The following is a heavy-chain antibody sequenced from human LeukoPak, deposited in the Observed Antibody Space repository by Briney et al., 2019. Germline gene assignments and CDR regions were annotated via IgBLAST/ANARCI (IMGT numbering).Heavy chain of an antibody. CDR3: VRLEPTSYYFDY. V-gene: IGHV3-30*03. J-gene: IGHJ4*02. Sequence: GGSLRLSCAASGFTFLTSWMSWVRQAPGKGLEWVAVISYDGSNKYYADSVKGRFTISRDNSKNTLYLQMNSLRAEDTAVYYCVRLEPTSYYFDYWGQGTLVTVSS. CDR2: ISYDGSNK. D-gene: IGHD1-1*01. CDR1: GFTFLTSW.